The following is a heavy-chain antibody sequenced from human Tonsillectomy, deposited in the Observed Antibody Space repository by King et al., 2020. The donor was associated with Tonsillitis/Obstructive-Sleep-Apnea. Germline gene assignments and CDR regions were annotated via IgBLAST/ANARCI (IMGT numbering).Heavy chain of an antibody. Sequence: QVQLVESGGGLVKPGGSLRLSCAASGFTFSDYYMSWIRQAPGRGLEWVSSIRSSSAYTNYADSVRGRFTISRDNAKNSLYLQMNSLRDEDTAVYYCARTEDYYYMDVWGKGTTVTVSS. CDR1: GFTFSDYY. CDR3: ARTEDYYYMDV. V-gene: IGHV3-11*05. CDR2: IRSSSAYT. J-gene: IGHJ6*03.